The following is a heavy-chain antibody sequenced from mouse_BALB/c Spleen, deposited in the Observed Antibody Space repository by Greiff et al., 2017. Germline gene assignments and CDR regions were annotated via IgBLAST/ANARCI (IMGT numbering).Heavy chain of an antibody. J-gene: IGHJ3*01. Sequence: EVQGVESGGDLVKPGGSLKLSCAASGFTFSSYGMSWVRQTPDKRLEWVATISSGGSYTYYPDSVKGRFTISRDNAKNTLYLQMSSLKSEDTAMYYCARHGDYGSSSWFAYWGQGTLVTVSA. D-gene: IGHD1-1*01. CDR1: GFTFSSYG. V-gene: IGHV5-6*01. CDR2: ISSGGSYT. CDR3: ARHGDYGSSSWFAY.